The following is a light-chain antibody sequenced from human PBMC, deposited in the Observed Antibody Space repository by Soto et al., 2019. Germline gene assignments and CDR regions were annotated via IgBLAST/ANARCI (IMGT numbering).Light chain of an antibody. CDR1: QTISSP. Sequence: DIQVTQSPSSLPSSLGDRVTLTCRASQTISSPLVWYQQKPGKAPELLIYDTSRLESGVPSRFSGSGSGTDFTLTISSLQPEDFATYCCQQNFGTHTFGQGTRLDI. CDR2: DTS. CDR3: QQNFGTHT. V-gene: IGKV1-39*01. J-gene: IGKJ1*01.